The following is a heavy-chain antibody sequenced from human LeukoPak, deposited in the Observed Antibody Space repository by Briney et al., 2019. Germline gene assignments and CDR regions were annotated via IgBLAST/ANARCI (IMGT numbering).Heavy chain of an antibody. Sequence: GGSLRLSCAASGFTFSSYSMNWVRQAPGKGLEWVSSIRVNSSYIYYADSVKGRFTISRDNAKNSLYLQMNSLRAEDTAVYYCARDQRNIVVVPAAYDAFDIRGQGTMVTFSS. J-gene: IGHJ3*02. CDR3: ARDQRNIVVVPAAYDAFDI. CDR1: GFTFSSYS. CDR2: IRVNSSYI. D-gene: IGHD2-2*01. V-gene: IGHV3-21*01.